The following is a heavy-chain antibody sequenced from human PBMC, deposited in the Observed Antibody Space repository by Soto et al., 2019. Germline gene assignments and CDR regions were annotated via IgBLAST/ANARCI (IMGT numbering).Heavy chain of an antibody. CDR3: VKASTYSSSQGWFDP. CDR2: ISWNSGNI. CDR1: GFIFDGYS. D-gene: IGHD6-6*01. J-gene: IGHJ5*02. Sequence: LRLSCAASGFIFDGYSMNWVRQPPWKGLEWVSGISWNSGNIDYADSVKGRFTISRDNAKNSLYLQMNSLRAEDTALYYCVKASTYSSSQGWFDPWGQGTMVTVSS. V-gene: IGHV3-9*01.